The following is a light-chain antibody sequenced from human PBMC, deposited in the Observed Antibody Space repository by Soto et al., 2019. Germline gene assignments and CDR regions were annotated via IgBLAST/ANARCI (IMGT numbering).Light chain of an antibody. Sequence: QSVLTQPASVSGSPGQSVTISCTGPRSDIGDSNFISWYQQSPGKAPRLLIYEVNNRPLGVSRRFSGSKAGNTASLTISGLLEDDEADYFCASFRSGTILVFGSGTKVTVL. V-gene: IGLV2-14*01. J-gene: IGLJ1*01. CDR2: EVN. CDR3: ASFRSGTILV. CDR1: RSDIGDSNF.